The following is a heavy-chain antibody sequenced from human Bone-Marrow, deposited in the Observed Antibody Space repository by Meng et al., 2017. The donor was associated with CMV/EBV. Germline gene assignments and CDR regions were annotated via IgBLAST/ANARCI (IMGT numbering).Heavy chain of an antibody. CDR3: ARDKRAHYDYVWGSYRRNDAFDI. D-gene: IGHD3-16*02. J-gene: IGHJ3*02. Sequence: GESLKISCVASGFTFSDYSMNWVRQAPGKGLEWVSLISGGGGSTNYADSVKGRFTISRDNAKNSLYLQMNSLRAEDTAVYYCARDKRAHYDYVWGSYRRNDAFDIWGQGTMVTVSS. V-gene: IGHV3-48*04. CDR1: GFTFSDYS. CDR2: ISGGGGST.